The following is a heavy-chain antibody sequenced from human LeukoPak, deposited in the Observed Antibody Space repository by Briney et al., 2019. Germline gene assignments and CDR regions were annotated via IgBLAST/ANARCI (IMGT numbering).Heavy chain of an antibody. CDR3: TRGQGYGDYGDY. J-gene: IGHJ4*02. D-gene: IGHD4-17*01. CDR2: INHSGTT. V-gene: IGHV4-34*01. CDR1: GGSFSGYY. Sequence: SETLSLTCAVYGGSFSGYYWSWIRQPPGKGLEWIGEINHSGTTNYNPSLESRVTISVDTSKNQFSLKLTSVTAADTAVYYCTRGQGYGDYGDYWGQGTLVTVST.